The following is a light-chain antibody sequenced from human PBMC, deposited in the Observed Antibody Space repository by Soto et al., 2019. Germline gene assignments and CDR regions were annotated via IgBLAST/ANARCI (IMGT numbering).Light chain of an antibody. Sequence: DIQLTQSPSFLSAPVGDRVTITCRASQDIRSYLAWYQQKPGKAPNLLIYLASTLQSGVPSRFSGSASGTEFTLTISSLQPEDFATYYCQQLNGYPLTFGGGTKVDIK. CDR3: QQLNGYPLT. CDR2: LAS. J-gene: IGKJ4*01. V-gene: IGKV1-9*01. CDR1: QDIRSY.